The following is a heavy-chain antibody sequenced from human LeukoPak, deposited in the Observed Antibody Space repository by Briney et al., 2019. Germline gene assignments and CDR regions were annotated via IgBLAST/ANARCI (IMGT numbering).Heavy chain of an antibody. D-gene: IGHD6-6*01. V-gene: IGHV4-59*01. J-gene: IGHJ3*02. Sequence: PSETLSLTCTVSGGSISSYHWSWIRQPPGKGLEWIGYIYYSGSTNYNPSLKSRVTISVDTSKNQFSLKLSSVTAADTAVYYCARGGVAARPNAFDIWGQGTMVTVSS. CDR1: GGSISSYH. CDR2: IYYSGST. CDR3: ARGGVAARPNAFDI.